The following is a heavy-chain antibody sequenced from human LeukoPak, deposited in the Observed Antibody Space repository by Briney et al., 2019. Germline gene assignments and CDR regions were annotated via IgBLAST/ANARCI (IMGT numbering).Heavy chain of an antibody. CDR2: IYTSGST. Sequence: KASQTLSLTCTVAGGSISSASYYWSWIRQPAGKGLEWIGRIYTSGSTNYNPSRKRRVTISVDTSKNQFSLKLSSVTAADTAVYYCAMRERLAAAFDYWGQGTLVTVSS. J-gene: IGHJ4*02. CDR3: AMRERLAAAFDY. V-gene: IGHV4-61*02. CDR1: GGSISSASYY. D-gene: IGHD6-13*01.